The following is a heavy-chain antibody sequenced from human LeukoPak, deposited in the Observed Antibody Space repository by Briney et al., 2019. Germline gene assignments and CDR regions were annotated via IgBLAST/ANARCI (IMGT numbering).Heavy chain of an antibody. CDR2: ITGSGGGT. CDR3: AKDRSGPAATDAFDI. J-gene: IGHJ3*02. D-gene: IGHD2-2*01. Sequence: GGSLRLSCAASGFTFSSYAMSWVRQAPGKGLEWVSGITGSGGGTYYGDSVKGRFAISRVNSKKTLYLQINSLRAEDTALYYCAKDRSGPAATDAFDIWGQGTMVTVSS. CDR1: GFTFSSYA. V-gene: IGHV3-23*01.